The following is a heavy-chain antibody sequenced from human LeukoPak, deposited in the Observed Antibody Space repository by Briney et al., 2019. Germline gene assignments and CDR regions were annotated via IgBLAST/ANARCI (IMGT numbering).Heavy chain of an antibody. V-gene: IGHV3-7*01. D-gene: IGHD3-16*01. Sequence: GGSLRLSCAASGFTFSDSWMSWVRQAPGKGLEWVANMNQDGSEKDYVDSVKGRFTISRDNARNSLYLQMRSLRAEDTTVYYCATYTHWVAGDVWGQGTTVTVSS. CDR1: GFTFSDSW. J-gene: IGHJ6*02. CDR3: ATYTHWVAGDV. CDR2: MNQDGSEK.